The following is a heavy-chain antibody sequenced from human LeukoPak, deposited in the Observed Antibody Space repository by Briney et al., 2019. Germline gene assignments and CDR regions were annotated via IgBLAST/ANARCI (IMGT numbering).Heavy chain of an antibody. D-gene: IGHD5-18*01. CDR2: MNPNSGNT. Sequence: ASVKVSCKASGYTFTSYDINWVRQATGQGLEWMGWMNPNSGNTGYAQKFQGRVTITRNTSISTAYMELSSLRSEDTAVYYCARLMVTHYYYYYYMDVWGKETTVTVSS. CDR3: ARLMVTHYYYYYYMDV. V-gene: IGHV1-8*03. J-gene: IGHJ6*03. CDR1: GYTFTSYD.